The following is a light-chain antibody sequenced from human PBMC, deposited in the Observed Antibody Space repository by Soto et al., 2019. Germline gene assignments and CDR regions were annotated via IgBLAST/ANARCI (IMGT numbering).Light chain of an antibody. CDR2: DAS. Sequence: EIVLTQSPATLSLSPGDRATLSCRASQSVSSYLAWYQQKPGQAPRLLIYDASNRATGIPARFSGSGSGTDFTLTISSLEPEDFAVYYCQQRSNWPWTFGQGTKMEIK. CDR1: QSVSSY. V-gene: IGKV3-11*01. CDR3: QQRSNWPWT. J-gene: IGKJ1*01.